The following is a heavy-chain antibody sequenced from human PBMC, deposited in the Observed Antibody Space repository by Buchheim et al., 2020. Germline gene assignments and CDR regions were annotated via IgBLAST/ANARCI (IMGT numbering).Heavy chain of an antibody. CDR1: GFTFSSYG. CDR3: AKDLGYCSSTSCSTAPDY. V-gene: IGHV3-30*18. J-gene: IGHJ4*02. D-gene: IGHD2-2*02. Sequence: QVQLVESGGGVVKPGRSLRLSCAASGFTFSSYGMHWVRQAPGKGLEWVAVISYDGSNKYYADSVKGRFTISRDNSKNTLYLQMNSLRAEDTAVYYCAKDLGYCSSTSCSTAPDYWGQGTL. CDR2: ISYDGSNK.